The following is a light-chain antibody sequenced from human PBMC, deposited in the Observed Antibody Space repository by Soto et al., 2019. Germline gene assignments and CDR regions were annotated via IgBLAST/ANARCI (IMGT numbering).Light chain of an antibody. J-gene: IGKJ1*01. CDR2: GAS. CDR1: QSVSSN. V-gene: IGKV3-15*01. Sequence: EIVMTQSPATLSVSPGERATLSCRASQSVSSNLAWYQHKPGQAPRLLIYGASTRATGIPARFSGSGSGTEFTLTISSLQSEGFAVYYCQQYNNWPRRTFGQGTKVEIK. CDR3: QQYNNWPRRT.